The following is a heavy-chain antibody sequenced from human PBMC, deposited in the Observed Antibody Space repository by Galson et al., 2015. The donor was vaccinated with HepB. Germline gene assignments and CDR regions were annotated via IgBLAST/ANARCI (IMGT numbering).Heavy chain of an antibody. CDR2: ISGSGGST. Sequence: SLRLSCAASGFTFSSYAMSWVRQAPGKGLEWVSAISGSGGSTYYADSVKDRFTISRDNSKNTLYLQMNSLRAEDTAVYYCAKETLAHYYFDYWGQGTLVTVSS. CDR1: GFTFSSYA. J-gene: IGHJ4*02. CDR3: AKETLAHYYFDY. V-gene: IGHV3-23*01.